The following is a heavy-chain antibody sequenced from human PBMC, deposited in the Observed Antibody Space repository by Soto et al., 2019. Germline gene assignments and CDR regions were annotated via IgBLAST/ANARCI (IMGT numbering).Heavy chain of an antibody. D-gene: IGHD6-13*01. CDR2: ISAYNGNT. Sequence: ASVKVSCKASGYTFTSYGIIWVRQAPGQGLEWMGWISAYNGNTNYAQKLQGRVTMTTDTSTSTAYMELRSLRSDDTAVYYCARDQEAADRKIYYYGMDVWGQGTTVTVSS. CDR1: GYTFTSYG. CDR3: ARDQEAADRKIYYYGMDV. V-gene: IGHV1-18*01. J-gene: IGHJ6*02.